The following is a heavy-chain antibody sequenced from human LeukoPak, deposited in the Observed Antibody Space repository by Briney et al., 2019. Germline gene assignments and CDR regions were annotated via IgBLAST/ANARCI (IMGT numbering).Heavy chain of an antibody. J-gene: IGHJ5*02. CDR1: GASISSGSNY. Sequence: SETLSLACSVSGASISSGSNYWGWIRQPPGKTLEWIGSIYSSGSTYYNPSLKSRVTISVDTSKNQFSLKLSSVTAADTAVYYCARDWYYGSGRWFDPWGQGTLVTVSS. CDR2: IYSSGST. CDR3: ARDWYYGSGRWFDP. V-gene: IGHV4-39*07. D-gene: IGHD3-10*01.